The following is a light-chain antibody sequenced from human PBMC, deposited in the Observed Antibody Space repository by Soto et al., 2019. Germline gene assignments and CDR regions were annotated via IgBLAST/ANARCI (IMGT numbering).Light chain of an antibody. J-gene: IGKJ1*01. CDR2: GAS. V-gene: IGKV3-20*01. Sequence: EIVMTQSPGTLSLSPGERATLSCRASQSVSSRLAWYQQKPGQAPRLLISGASSRATGIPDRFSGSGSGTDFTLTISRLEPEDFAVYYCQQYGSSPQTFGQGTKVDI. CDR1: QSVSSR. CDR3: QQYGSSPQT.